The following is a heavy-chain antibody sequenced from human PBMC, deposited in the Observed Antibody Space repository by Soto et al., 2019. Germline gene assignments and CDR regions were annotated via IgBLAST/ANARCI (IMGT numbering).Heavy chain of an antibody. CDR1: GGTFSSHT. D-gene: IGHD4-17*01. CDR2: IIPALGTA. V-gene: IGHV1-69*08. Sequence: QDQLVQSGAEVKKPGSSVKVSCKASGGTFSSHTFSWVRQAPGQGLEWMGRIIPALGTATYAQKFQGRVTITADESPTTVYMELSSLRSEDTAVYYCARPDFGDYWYFDLWGRGTLVTVSS. CDR3: ARPDFGDYWYFDL. J-gene: IGHJ2*01.